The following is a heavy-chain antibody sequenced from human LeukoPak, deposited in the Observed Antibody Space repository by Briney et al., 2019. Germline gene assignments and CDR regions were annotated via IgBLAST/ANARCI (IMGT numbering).Heavy chain of an antibody. J-gene: IGHJ6*02. Sequence: GGSLRLSCAASGYTFSSYWMSWVRQAPGKGLVWVANINQDGSEKYYVDSVRGRFTISRDNAKNSLYLQMNSLRAEDTAVYYCARDRVYYGMDVWGQGTTVTVSS. CDR2: INQDGSEK. CDR1: GYTFSSYW. CDR3: ARDRVYYGMDV. V-gene: IGHV3-7*01.